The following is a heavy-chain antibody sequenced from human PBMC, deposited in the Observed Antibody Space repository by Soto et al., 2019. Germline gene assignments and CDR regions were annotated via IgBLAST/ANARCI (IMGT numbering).Heavy chain of an antibody. CDR2: ISSSSRYT. J-gene: IGHJ4*02. V-gene: IGHV3-11*05. CDR3: ARGSGVAVPDY. D-gene: IGHD6-19*01. CDR1: GFTFSDYF. Sequence: QVQLVESGGDLVKPGGSLRLSCAASGFTFSDYFLNWIRQAPGKGLEWVSYISSSSRYTNYADSVKGRFTISRDNAKNSLDLQMNSLRAEDTAVYYGARGSGVAVPDYWGQGTLVTVSS.